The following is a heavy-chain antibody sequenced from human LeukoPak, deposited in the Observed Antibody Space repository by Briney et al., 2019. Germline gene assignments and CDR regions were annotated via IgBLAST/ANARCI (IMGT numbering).Heavy chain of an antibody. CDR1: GGSISSYY. CDR2: IYYSGST. J-gene: IGHJ5*02. CDR3: ARLYSESGKWFDP. Sequence: SETLSLTCTVSGGSISSYYWSWIRQPPGKGLEWIGYIYYSGSTNYNPSLKSRVTISVDTSKNQFSLKLSSVTAANTAVYYCARLYSESGKWFDPWGQGTLVTVSS. V-gene: IGHV4-59*08. D-gene: IGHD1-26*01.